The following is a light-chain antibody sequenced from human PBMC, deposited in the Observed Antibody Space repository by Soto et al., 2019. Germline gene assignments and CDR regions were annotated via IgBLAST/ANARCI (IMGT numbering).Light chain of an antibody. J-gene: IGKJ1*01. Sequence: EIVLTQSPGTLSLSPGERANLSCRASQSVSSSYLAWYQQKPGQAPRLLIYGASSRATGIPDRFSGSGSGTDFTLTISRLEPEDFAVYYCQQYGSSPKTFGQGTKVEI. CDR1: QSVSSSY. V-gene: IGKV3-20*01. CDR3: QQYGSSPKT. CDR2: GAS.